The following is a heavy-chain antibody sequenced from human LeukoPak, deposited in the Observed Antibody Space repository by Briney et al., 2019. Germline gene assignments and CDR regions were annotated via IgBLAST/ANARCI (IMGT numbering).Heavy chain of an antibody. V-gene: IGHV1-2*02. CDR3: ARGAKTGITIFDYWFDP. CDR2: INPNSGVT. J-gene: IGHJ5*02. Sequence: ASVKVSCKASGYTFTGYSMHWVRQAPGQGLEWMGWINPNSGVTNYAQKFQGRVTMTRDTSISTAYMELSRLRSDDTAVYYCARGAKTGITIFDYWFDPWGQGTLVTVSS. CDR1: GYTFTGYS. D-gene: IGHD3-3*01.